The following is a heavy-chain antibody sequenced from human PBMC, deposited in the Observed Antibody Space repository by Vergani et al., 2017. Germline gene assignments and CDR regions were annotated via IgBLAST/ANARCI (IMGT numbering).Heavy chain of an antibody. Sequence: EVQLVQSGAEVKTPGESLRLSCKGSGYSFTSYWISWVRQMPGKGRECVGTVEPSDSHTNDSPPFQVHLTISADKSISTAYLQWSSLKAANTAMFYCARQGVDSNSSVYYVMDVWGQGTTVTVS. CDR1: GYSFTSYW. J-gene: IGHJ6*02. CDR3: ARQGVDSNSSVYYVMDV. V-gene: IGHV5-10-1*03. D-gene: IGHD6-6*01. CDR2: VEPSDSHT.